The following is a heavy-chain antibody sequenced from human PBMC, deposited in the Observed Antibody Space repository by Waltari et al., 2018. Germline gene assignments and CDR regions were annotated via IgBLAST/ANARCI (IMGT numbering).Heavy chain of an antibody. J-gene: IGHJ4*02. V-gene: IGHV4-34*01. CDR3: ARGGLPGIAAAGRTFDY. Sequence: QVQLQQWGAGLLKPSETLSLTCAVYGGSFSGYYWSWIRQPPGKGLEWIGEINHSGSNNYNPSLKSRVTISVDTSKNQFSLKLSSVTAADTAVYDCARGGLPGIAAAGRTFDYWGQGTLVTVSS. CDR2: INHSGSN. CDR1: GGSFSGYY. D-gene: IGHD6-13*01.